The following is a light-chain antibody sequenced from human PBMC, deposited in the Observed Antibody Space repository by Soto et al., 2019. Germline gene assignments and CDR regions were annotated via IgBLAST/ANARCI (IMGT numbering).Light chain of an antibody. CDR1: NIGSKS. V-gene: IGLV3-21*02. J-gene: IGLJ2*01. CDR3: QVWDSSSDHVV. Sequence: SYELTQPPSVSVAPGQTARITCGGNNIGSKSVHWYQQKPGQAPVLVVYDDIDRPSGIPERLSGSNSGNTATLTISRVEAGDEADYYCQVWDSSSDHVVFGGGTKVTVL. CDR2: DDI.